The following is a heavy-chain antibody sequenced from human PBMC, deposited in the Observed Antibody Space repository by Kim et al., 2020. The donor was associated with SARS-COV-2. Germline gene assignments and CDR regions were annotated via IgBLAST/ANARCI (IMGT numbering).Heavy chain of an antibody. Sequence: GGSLRLSCAASGFTFSSYWMSWVRQAPGKGLEWVANIKQDGSEKYYVDSVKGRFTISRDNAKNSLYLQMNSLRAEDTAVYYCARDLGYSGYDTGDYWGQGTLVTVSS. J-gene: IGHJ4*02. V-gene: IGHV3-7*03. CDR1: GFTFSSYW. CDR3: ARDLGYSGYDTGDY. D-gene: IGHD5-12*01. CDR2: IKQDGSEK.